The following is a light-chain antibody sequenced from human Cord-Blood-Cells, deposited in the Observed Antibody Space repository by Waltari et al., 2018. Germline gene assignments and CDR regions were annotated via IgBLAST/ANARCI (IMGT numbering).Light chain of an antibody. V-gene: IGLV1-51*01. CDR1: GSTIGNTY. J-gene: IGLJ1*01. CDR2: NKK. CDR3: GTWDSSLSAGV. Sequence: QSVLTQPPSVSAAPGQKGSIPSSGTGSTIGNTYAPRSQQLPGTAPQLLIYNKKKGPSGVPERFSGSKSGTPATLGISGLQTGDEADYDCGTWDSSLSAGVFGTGTKVTVL.